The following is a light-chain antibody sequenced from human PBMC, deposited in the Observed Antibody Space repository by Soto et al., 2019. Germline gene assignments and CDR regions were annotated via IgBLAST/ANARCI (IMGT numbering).Light chain of an antibody. CDR2: KAS. CDR3: QQYNSYSS. J-gene: IGKJ1*01. CDR1: QRISTW. Sequence: DIPMTQSPSTLSASVGDRVTITCRASQRISTWLAWYQQKPGKAPKLLIYKASTLESGVPSRFSGSGSGTEFSLTSSSLHPDDFATYYCQQYNSYSSFGQGTKVEIK. V-gene: IGKV1-5*03.